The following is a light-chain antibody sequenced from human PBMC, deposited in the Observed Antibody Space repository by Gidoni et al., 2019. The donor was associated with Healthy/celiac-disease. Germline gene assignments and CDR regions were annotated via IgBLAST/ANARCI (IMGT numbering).Light chain of an antibody. CDR1: QSVSSRN. V-gene: IGKV3-20*01. CDR3: QQYGSSPLT. J-gene: IGKJ4*01. CDR2: GAS. Sequence: EIVLTQSPGTLSLSPGERATLSCRARQSVSSRNLAWYQQKPGQAPRLLIYGASSRATGIPDRFSGSGSGTDFPLTISRLEPEDFAVYYCQQYGSSPLTFGGGTKVEIK.